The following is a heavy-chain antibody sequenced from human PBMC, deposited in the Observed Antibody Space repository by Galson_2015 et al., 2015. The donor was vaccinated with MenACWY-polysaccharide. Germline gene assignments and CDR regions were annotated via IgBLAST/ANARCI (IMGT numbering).Heavy chain of an antibody. CDR3: ARVNGDIDY. CDR2: MSPKSGYK. V-gene: IGHV1-8*01. CDR1: GYTFTSYD. Sequence: CKASGYTFTSYDINWVRQATGQGLEWMGWMSPKSGYKGYAQKIQDRVTMTSDTSRSTAYMELSGLRSEDTAVYYCARVNGDIDYWGQGTLVTVSS. D-gene: IGHD4-17*01. J-gene: IGHJ4*02.